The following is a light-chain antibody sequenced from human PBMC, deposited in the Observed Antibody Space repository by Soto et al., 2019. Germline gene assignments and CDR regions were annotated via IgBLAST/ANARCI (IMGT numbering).Light chain of an antibody. CDR1: NIGSKS. CDR3: QVWDSSSDPPVV. Sequence: SYELTQPPSVSVAPGKTARITCGGNNIGSKSVHWYQQKPGQAPVLVIYYDSDRPSGIPERFSGANSGNTATLTISRVEAGDEADCYCQVWDSSSDPPVVFGGGTKLTVL. CDR2: YDS. J-gene: IGLJ2*01. V-gene: IGLV3-21*04.